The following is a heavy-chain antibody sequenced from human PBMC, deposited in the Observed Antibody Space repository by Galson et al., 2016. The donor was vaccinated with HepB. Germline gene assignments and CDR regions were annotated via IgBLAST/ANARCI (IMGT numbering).Heavy chain of an antibody. V-gene: IGHV4-4*02. D-gene: IGHD5-12*01. CDR3: ASHPGVATEV. CDR1: GITFSSYA. Sequence: SLRLSCAASGITFSSYAMHWVRQAPGKGLEWIGEIYHSGSTNYNPSLKSRVTISVDKSKNQFSLKLSSVTAADTAVYYCASHPGVATEVWGQGTLVTVSS. J-gene: IGHJ4*02. CDR2: IYHSGST.